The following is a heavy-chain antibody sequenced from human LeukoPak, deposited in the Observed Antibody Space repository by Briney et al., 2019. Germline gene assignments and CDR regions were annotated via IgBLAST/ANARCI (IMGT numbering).Heavy chain of an antibody. Sequence: ASVKVSCKASGYTFTGYYMHWVRQAPGQGLEWMGWINPNSGGTNYAQKFQGWVTMTRDTSISTAYMELSRLRSDDTAVYYCARVTPIVVVPAAIRGNWFDPWGQGTLVTVSS. CDR2: INPNSGGT. CDR3: ARVTPIVVVPAAIRGNWFDP. CDR1: GYTFTGYY. V-gene: IGHV1-2*04. J-gene: IGHJ5*02. D-gene: IGHD2-2*02.